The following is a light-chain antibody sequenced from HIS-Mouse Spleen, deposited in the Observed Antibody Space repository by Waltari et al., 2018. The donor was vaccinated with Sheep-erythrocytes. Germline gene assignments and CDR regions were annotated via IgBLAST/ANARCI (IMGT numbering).Light chain of an antibody. J-gene: IGLJ3*02. Sequence: SPGQSITISCTGTSSDVGSDNIVSWYQQHPGKAPKLMIYEGSKRTSGVSNRFSGSKSGNTASLTISGLQAEDEADYYCCSYAGSSTPWVFGGGTKLTVL. CDR1: SSDVGSDNI. CDR3: CSYAGSSTPWV. CDR2: EGS. V-gene: IGLV2-23*01.